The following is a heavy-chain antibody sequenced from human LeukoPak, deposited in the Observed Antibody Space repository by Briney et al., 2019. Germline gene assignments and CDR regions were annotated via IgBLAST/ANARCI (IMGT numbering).Heavy chain of an antibody. V-gene: IGHV3-23*01. CDR3: AGGGYPDWFDP. CDR2: ISGSGGST. D-gene: IGHD3-16*01. CDR1: GFTFSSNA. Sequence: PGGSLRLSCGASGFTFSSNAMSWVRQDPGKGLEWVSAISGSGGSTHYADSVKGRFTISRDNSKNTLYLQMNSLRAEDTAVYYCAGGGYPDWFDPWGQGTLVTVSS. J-gene: IGHJ5*02.